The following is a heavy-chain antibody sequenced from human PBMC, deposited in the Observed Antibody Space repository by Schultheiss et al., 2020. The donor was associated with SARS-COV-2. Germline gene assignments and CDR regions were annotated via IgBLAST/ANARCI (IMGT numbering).Heavy chain of an antibody. CDR1: GFTFSTFA. D-gene: IGHD2-21*01. CDR3: ARDCGGGTCYGPDFDY. J-gene: IGHJ4*02. Sequence: GGSLRLSCAASGFTFSTFAMHWVRQAPGKGLQWVAVISYDGNTRYYADSVKGRITVSRDNSRNTLYLQMNSLRAEDTAVYYCARDCGGGTCYGPDFDYWGQGTLVTVSS. CDR2: ISYDGNTR. V-gene: IGHV3-30*07.